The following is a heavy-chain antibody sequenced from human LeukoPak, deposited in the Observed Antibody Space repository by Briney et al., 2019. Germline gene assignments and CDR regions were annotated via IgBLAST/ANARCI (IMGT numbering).Heavy chain of an antibody. J-gene: IGHJ4*02. CDR1: GFTFSSYE. CDR2: ISPSASTI. Sequence: PRGSLRLSCAASGFTFSSYEMNWVRQAPGKGLEWVSYISPSASTIYYADSVKGRFTISRDNSKNTLYLQMNSLRAEDTAVYYCARDLGYCSSTSCYGIDYWGQGTLVTVSS. V-gene: IGHV3-48*03. CDR3: ARDLGYCSSTSCYGIDY. D-gene: IGHD2-2*01.